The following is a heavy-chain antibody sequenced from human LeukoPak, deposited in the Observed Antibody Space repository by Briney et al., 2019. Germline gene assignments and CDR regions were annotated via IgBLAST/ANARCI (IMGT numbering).Heavy chain of an antibody. D-gene: IGHD1-26*01. CDR1: GFTFSGYW. CDR3: ARGGHYFDY. J-gene: IGHJ4*02. CDR2: INTDGSST. V-gene: IGHV3-74*01. Sequence: PGGSLRLSCAASGFTFSGYWMHWVRQAPGKGLVWVSRINTDGSSTGYADSVKGRFTISRDNARNTLNLQMNSLRAEDTAVYYCARGGHYFDYWGQGSLVTVSS.